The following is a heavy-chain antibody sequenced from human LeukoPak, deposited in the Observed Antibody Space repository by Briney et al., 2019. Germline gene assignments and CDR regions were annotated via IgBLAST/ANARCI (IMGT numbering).Heavy chain of an antibody. J-gene: IGHJ4*02. D-gene: IGHD6-19*01. Sequence: SETLSLTXTVSGGSISSSSYYWGWIRQPPGKGLEWIGSIYYSGSTYYNPSLKSRVTISVDTSKNQFSLKLSSVTAADTAVYYCARQSSGLDYWGQGTLVTVSS. CDR3: ARQSSGLDY. CDR2: IYYSGST. V-gene: IGHV4-39*01. CDR1: GGSISSSSYY.